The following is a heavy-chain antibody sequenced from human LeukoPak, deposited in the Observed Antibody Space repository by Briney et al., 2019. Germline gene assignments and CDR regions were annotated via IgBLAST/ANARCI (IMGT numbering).Heavy chain of an antibody. J-gene: IGHJ4*02. Sequence: PGGSLRLSCAASGFTFSSYEMNWVRQAPGKGLEWVSYISSSGSTTYYADSVKGRFTISRDNSKNTLYLQMNSLSAEDTAGYYCAKFLSGSYPGASFDYWGQGTLVTVSS. CDR3: AKFLSGSYPGASFDY. V-gene: IGHV3-48*03. CDR1: GFTFSSYE. D-gene: IGHD1-26*01. CDR2: ISSSGSTT.